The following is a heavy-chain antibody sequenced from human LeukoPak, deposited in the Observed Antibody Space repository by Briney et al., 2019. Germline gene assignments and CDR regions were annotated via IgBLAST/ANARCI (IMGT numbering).Heavy chain of an antibody. Sequence: SVKVSCKASGDTFSSYTISWVRHAPGQGLEWMGKIIPILGIANYAQKFQGRVTITADKSTSTAYMELSSLISEDTAVYYCARYHISCSCTTCYDFDYWGQGTMVTVSS. V-gene: IGHV1-69*02. D-gene: IGHD2-2*01. CDR3: ARYHISCSCTTCYDFDY. CDR2: IIPILGIA. CDR1: GDTFSSYT. J-gene: IGHJ4*02.